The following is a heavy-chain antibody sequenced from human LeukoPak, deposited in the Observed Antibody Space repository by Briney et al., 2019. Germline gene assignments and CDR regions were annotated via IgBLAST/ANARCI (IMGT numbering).Heavy chain of an antibody. J-gene: IGHJ3*02. Sequence: GGSLRLSCAASGLTISGSAMHWVRQASGKGLEWVGRIRSKGNSYATEYAVSVKGRFTISRDDSKNTAYLQMDSLKTEDTAMYYCTRWLQWASAFDIWGQGTMVTVSS. CDR3: TRWLQWASAFDI. D-gene: IGHD5-24*01. CDR1: GLTISGSA. CDR2: IRSKGNSYAT. V-gene: IGHV3-73*01.